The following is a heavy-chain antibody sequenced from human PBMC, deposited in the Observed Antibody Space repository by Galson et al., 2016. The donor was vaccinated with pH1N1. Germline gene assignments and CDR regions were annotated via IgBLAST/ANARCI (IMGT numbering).Heavy chain of an antibody. D-gene: IGHD6-13*01. CDR2: IHSSGSS. Sequence: ETLSLTCTVSGASVTSRSHYWDWIRQPPGKGLEWLGNIHSSGSSYHNPSLKSRVSISVDTSKNQFSLHVRSVTAADTAVYYCASRGSSFWVFWGQGTLATVSS. CDR3: ASRGSSFWVF. CDR1: GASVTSRSHY. J-gene: IGHJ4*02. V-gene: IGHV4-39*01.